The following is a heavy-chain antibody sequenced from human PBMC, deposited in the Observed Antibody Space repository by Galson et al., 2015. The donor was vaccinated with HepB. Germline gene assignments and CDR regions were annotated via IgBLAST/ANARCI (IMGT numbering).Heavy chain of an antibody. V-gene: IGHV5-10-1*01. D-gene: IGHD1-26*01. CDR3: ARHAYSGSYCTGCVDY. J-gene: IGHJ4*02. CDR2: IDPSDSYT. Sequence: QSGAEVKKPGESLKISCKGSGYSFTSYWIGWVRQMPGKGLEWMGRIDPSDSYTNYSPSFQGHVTISADKSISTAYLQWSSLKASDTAMYYCARHAYSGSYCTGCVDYWGQGTLVTVSS. CDR1: GYSFTSYW.